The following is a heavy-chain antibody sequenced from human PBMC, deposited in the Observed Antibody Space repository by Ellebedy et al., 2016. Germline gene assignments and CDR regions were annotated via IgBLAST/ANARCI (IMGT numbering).Heavy chain of an antibody. CDR1: GFPFRDYF. Sequence: GESLKISXEASGFPFRDYFMTWVRQAPGKGLEWVANVKQDGSEKFYADSVKGRFTISRDNAKNSVYLQMNSLSAEDTAVYFCARDRSRLFSAGEDYWGQGALVVVSS. CDR3: ARDRSRLFSAGEDY. CDR2: VKQDGSEK. V-gene: IGHV3-7*03. D-gene: IGHD3-16*01. J-gene: IGHJ4*02.